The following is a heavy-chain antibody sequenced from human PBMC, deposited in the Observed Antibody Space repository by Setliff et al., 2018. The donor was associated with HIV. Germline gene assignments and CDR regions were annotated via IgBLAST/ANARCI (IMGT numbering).Heavy chain of an antibody. CDR1: GGSFSDFY. CDR2: ISYSGST. J-gene: IGHJ5*02. V-gene: IGHV4-34*01. CDR3: ARGVARQVVIDRWFDP. D-gene: IGHD2-21*01. Sequence: TLSLTCAVFGGSFSDFYWSWIRQPPGKGLDWIGEISYSGSTVYNPSLKSRVTMSVDASKNLVSLNRNSVTAADTAIYYCARGVARQVVIDRWFDPWGQGTPVTVSS.